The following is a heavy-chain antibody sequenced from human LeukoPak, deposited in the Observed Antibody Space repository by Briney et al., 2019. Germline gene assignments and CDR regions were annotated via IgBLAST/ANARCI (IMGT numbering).Heavy chain of an antibody. Sequence: GASVKVSCKASGGTFSSYAISWVRQAPGQGLEWMGRIIPILGIANYAQKFQGRVTITADKSTSTAYMELSSLRSEDTAVYYCAKADSSSWYSPIFDYWGQGTLVTVSS. CDR3: AKADSSSWYSPIFDY. V-gene: IGHV1-69*04. J-gene: IGHJ4*02. D-gene: IGHD6-13*01. CDR2: IIPILGIA. CDR1: GGTFSSYA.